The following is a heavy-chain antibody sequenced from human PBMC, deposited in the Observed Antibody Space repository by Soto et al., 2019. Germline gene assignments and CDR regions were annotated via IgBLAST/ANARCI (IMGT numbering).Heavy chain of an antibody. CDR1: GYTFTGYY. V-gene: IGHV1-2*04. CDR3: ARSLGGSYSTMDV. Sequence: ASVKVSCKASGYTFTGYYMHWVRQAPGQGLEWMGWINPNSGGTNYAQKFQGWVTMTRDTSISTAYMELSRLRSDDTAVYYCARSLGGSYSTMDVWGQGTTVTVSS. J-gene: IGHJ6*02. CDR2: INPNSGGT. D-gene: IGHD1-26*01.